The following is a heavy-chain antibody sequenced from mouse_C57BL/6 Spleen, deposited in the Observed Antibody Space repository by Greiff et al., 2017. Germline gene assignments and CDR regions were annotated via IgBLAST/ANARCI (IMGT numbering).Heavy chain of an antibody. V-gene: IGHV1-26*01. CDR2: INPNNGGT. J-gene: IGHJ3*01. CDR3: ARRGYYGSSYGFAY. D-gene: IGHD1-1*01. CDR1: GYTFTDYY. Sequence: VQLQQSGPELVKPGASVKISCKASGYTFTDYYMNWVKQSPGKSLEWIGDINPNNGGTSYNQKFKGKATLTVDKSSSTAYMELRSLTSEDSAVYYCARRGYYGSSYGFAYWGQGTLVTVSA.